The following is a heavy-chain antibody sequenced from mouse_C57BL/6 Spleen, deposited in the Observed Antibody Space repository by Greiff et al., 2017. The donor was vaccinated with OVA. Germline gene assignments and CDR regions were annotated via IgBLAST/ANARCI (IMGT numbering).Heavy chain of an antibody. CDR2: IYPGDGDT. J-gene: IGHJ2*01. D-gene: IGHD2-3*01. Sequence: QVQLKESGPELVKPGASVKISCKASGYAFSSSWMNWVKQRPGKGLEWIGRIYPGDGDTNYNGKFKGKATLTADKSSSTAYMQLSSLTSEDSAVYFCARGGWLLPYYFDYWGQGTTLTVSS. CDR1: GYAFSSSW. CDR3: ARGGWLLPYYFDY. V-gene: IGHV1-82*01.